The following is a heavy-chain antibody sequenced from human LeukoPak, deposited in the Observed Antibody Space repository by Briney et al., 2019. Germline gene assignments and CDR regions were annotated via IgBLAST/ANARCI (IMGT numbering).Heavy chain of an antibody. CDR3: EREESQEVTYYDVLTGETSNSYYYYYMDV. Sequence: ASVKVSCKASGYTFTKYAISWVRQAPGQGLEWMGWISPYNGDTNYPHKLQGRVTMTVDTSTSTASMELRSLRSDDTAVYYCEREESQEVTYYDVLTGETSNSYYYYYMDVWGKGTTVTVSS. CDR2: ISPYNGDT. CDR1: GYTFTKYA. D-gene: IGHD3-9*01. V-gene: IGHV1-18*01. J-gene: IGHJ6*03.